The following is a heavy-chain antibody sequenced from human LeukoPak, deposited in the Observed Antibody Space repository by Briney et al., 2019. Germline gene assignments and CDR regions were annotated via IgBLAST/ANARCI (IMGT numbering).Heavy chain of an antibody. Sequence: PGGSLRLSCAASGFTFSSYSMNWVRQAPGKGLEWVSSISSSSSYIYYADSVKGRFTISRDNAKNSLYLQMNSLRAEDTAVYYCARDSIVVVPAARSTYYYYYMDVWGKGTTVTVSS. D-gene: IGHD2-2*01. CDR1: GFTFSSYS. CDR3: ARDSIVVVPAARSTYYYYYMDV. V-gene: IGHV3-21*01. J-gene: IGHJ6*03. CDR2: ISSSSSYI.